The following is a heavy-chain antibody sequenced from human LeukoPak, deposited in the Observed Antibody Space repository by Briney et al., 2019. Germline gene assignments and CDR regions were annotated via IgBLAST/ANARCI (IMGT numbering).Heavy chain of an antibody. Sequence: GESLKISCKGSGYSLTSYWIGWVRQMPGKGLEWMGIIYPGDSDTRYSPSFQGQVTISADKSISTAYLQWSSLKASDTAMYYCARHSALDGPLWFGELLGSGADYWGQGTLVTVSS. J-gene: IGHJ4*02. V-gene: IGHV5-51*01. CDR2: IYPGDSDT. CDR3: ARHSALDGPLWFGELLGSGADY. CDR1: GYSLTSYW. D-gene: IGHD3-10*01.